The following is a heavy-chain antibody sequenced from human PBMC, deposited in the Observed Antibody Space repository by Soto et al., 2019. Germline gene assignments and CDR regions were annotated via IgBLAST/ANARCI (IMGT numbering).Heavy chain of an antibody. V-gene: IGHV5-51*01. CDR2: IYPGDSDA. J-gene: IGHJ4*02. CDR1: GYSFTNYW. D-gene: IGHD1-20*01. Sequence: GESLKISCKASGYSFTNYWIGWVRQMPGKGLEWMAIIYPGDSDARYRPSFQGQVTISADKSINTAYLQWSSLKASDTAMYYCARSRITGTTWSFDKWGQGTLVTVSS. CDR3: ARSRITGTTWSFDK.